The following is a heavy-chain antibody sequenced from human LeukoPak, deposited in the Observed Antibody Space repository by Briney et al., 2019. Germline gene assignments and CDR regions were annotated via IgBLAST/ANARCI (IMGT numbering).Heavy chain of an antibody. CDR2: ISHSGST. CDR1: GSSFSDYC. Sequence: SETLTLTCAADGSSFSDYCGTWIRRPPGKGLEWIGGISHSGSTNYNPSLKSRVTISEDTSKKQFFLKVSSVTAADTAVYYCARGNFYYGMDVWGQGTTVTVSS. V-gene: IGHV4-34*01. CDR3: ARGNFYYGMDV. J-gene: IGHJ6*02.